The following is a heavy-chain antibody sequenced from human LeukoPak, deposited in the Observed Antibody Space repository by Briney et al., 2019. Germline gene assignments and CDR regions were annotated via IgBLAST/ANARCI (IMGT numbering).Heavy chain of an antibody. J-gene: IGHJ4*02. CDR3: TRMTAGHDY. CDR1: GVSLDDYY. D-gene: IGHD2-21*02. Sequence: NPSETLSLTCAGSGVSLDDYYWSWVRQTPGKGLEWIGEINHSGYTNDSPSLKSRVTLSIDTSRKQFSLNLRSVTVADTGIYYCTRMTAGHDYWGQGTLVTVSS. V-gene: IGHV4-34*01. CDR2: INHSGYT.